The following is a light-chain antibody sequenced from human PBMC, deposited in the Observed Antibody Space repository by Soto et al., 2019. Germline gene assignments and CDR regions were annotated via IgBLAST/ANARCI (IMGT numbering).Light chain of an antibody. CDR3: QQYSYFAT. V-gene: IGKV1-5*03. CDR1: QSISSW. J-gene: IGKJ1*01. Sequence: DIQMTQSPSTLSVSVGDRVTITCRASQSISSWLTWYQQKAGQAPKLLIYKASIVESGVPSRFSGSGSGTEFTLTISSLQPDDSATYYCQQYSYFATFGQGTRVEVK. CDR2: KAS.